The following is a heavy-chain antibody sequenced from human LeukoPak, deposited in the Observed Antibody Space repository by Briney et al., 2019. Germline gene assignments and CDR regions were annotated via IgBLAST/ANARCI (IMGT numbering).Heavy chain of an antibody. CDR3: ATNEKAVAGTRKDY. V-gene: IGHV3-21*01. D-gene: IGHD6-19*01. Sequence: GGSLRLSCAASGFTFSSYRMNWVRQAPGKGLEWVSSISSSSSYIYYADSVKGRFTISRDNAKNSLYLQMNSLRAEDTAVYYCATNEKAVAGTRKDYWGQGTLVTVSS. CDR2: ISSSSSYI. CDR1: GFTFSSYR. J-gene: IGHJ4*02.